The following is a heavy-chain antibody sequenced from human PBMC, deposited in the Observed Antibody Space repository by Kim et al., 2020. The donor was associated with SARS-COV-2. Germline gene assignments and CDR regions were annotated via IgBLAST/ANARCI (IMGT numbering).Heavy chain of an antibody. CDR1: GFTFSSYS. Sequence: GGSLRLSCAASGFTFSSYSMNWVRQAPGKGLEWVSSISSSSSYIYYADSVKGRFTISRDNAKNSLYLQMNSLRAEDTAVYYCARERDIVVVVAGDAFDIWGQGTMVTVSS. J-gene: IGHJ3*02. V-gene: IGHV3-21*01. CDR3: ARERDIVVVVAGDAFDI. CDR2: ISSSSSYI. D-gene: IGHD2-15*01.